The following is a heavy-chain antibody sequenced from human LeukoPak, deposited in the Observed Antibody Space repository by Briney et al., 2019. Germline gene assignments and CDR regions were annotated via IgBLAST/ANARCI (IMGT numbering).Heavy chain of an antibody. CDR2: IYHSGST. J-gene: IGHJ4*02. D-gene: IGHD5-24*01. CDR1: GGSISSGGYY. CDR3: ARGGDGLLQY. V-gene: IGHV4-30-2*01. Sequence: PSQTLSLTCTVSGGSISSGGYYWSWIRQPPGKGLEWIGYIYHSGSTYYNPSLKSRVTISVDRSKNQFSLKLSSVTAADTAVYYCARGGDGLLQYWGQGTLVTVSS.